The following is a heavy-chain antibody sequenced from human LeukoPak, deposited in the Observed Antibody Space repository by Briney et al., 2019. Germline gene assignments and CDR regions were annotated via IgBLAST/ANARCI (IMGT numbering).Heavy chain of an antibody. V-gene: IGHV1-2*02. CDR2: INPNSGGT. CDR1: GYSFTDYY. J-gene: IGHJ5*02. Sequence: ASVKVSCKASGYSFTDYYMHWVRQAPGQGREWMGWINPNSGGTNHAQKFRGRITMTRDTSTDTAYMEVNSLRSDDTAVYYCAREGTAADDVTWFDPWGQGTLVTVSS. D-gene: IGHD6-13*01. CDR3: AREGTAADDVTWFDP.